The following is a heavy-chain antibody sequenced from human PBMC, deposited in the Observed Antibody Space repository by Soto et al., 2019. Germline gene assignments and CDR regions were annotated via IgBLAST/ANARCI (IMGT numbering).Heavy chain of an antibody. CDR2: IYYSGST. CDR3: ARQYCTSTSCWYYFDY. D-gene: IGHD2-2*01. CDR1: GGSISSDGYC. J-gene: IGHJ4*02. V-gene: IGHV4-31*02. Sequence: TWTISGGSISSDGYCLSWIRQHPGKGLEWIGYIYYSGSTYYNPSLKSRVTISVDTSKNQFSLKLSSVTAADTAVYYCARQYCTSTSCWYYFDYWGQGTLVTVSS.